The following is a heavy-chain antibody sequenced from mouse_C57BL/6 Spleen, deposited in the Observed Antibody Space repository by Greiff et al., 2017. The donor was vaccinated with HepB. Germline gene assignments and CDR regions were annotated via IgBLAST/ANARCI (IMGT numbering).Heavy chain of an antibody. J-gene: IGHJ2*01. V-gene: IGHV2-2*01. CDR1: GFSLTSYG. D-gene: IGHD1-1*01. Sequence: VQLVESGPGLVQPSQSLSITCTVSGFSLTSYGVHWVRQSPGKGLEWLGVIWSGGSTDYNAAFISRLSISKDNSKSQVFFKMNSLQADDTAIYYCARNWDTTVVASYYFDYWGQGTTLTVSS. CDR2: IWSGGST. CDR3: ARNWDTTVVASYYFDY.